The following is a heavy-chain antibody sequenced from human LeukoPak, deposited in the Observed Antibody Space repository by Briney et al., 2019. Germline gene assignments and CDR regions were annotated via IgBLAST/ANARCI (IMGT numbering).Heavy chain of an antibody. CDR2: IRSGDGST. CDR3: AKDEGVYSGFGNFDC. Sequence: GGSLRLSCAASGFTFSSYDMSWVRQAPGKGLEWVSAIRSGDGSTYYADSVKGRFTISRDNSKNTLFLQMNSLSADDTAIYYCAKDEGVYSGFGNFDCWGQGTLVTVSS. D-gene: IGHD6-19*01. V-gene: IGHV3-23*01. CDR1: GFTFSSYD. J-gene: IGHJ4*02.